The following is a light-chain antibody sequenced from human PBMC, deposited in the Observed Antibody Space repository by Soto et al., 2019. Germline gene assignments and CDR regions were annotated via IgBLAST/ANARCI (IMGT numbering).Light chain of an antibody. J-gene: IGLJ2*01. V-gene: IGLV2-8*01. CDR1: SSDVGGYNY. Sequence: QSVLTQPPSASGSPGQSVTISCIGTSSDVGGYNYVSWHQQHPGKAPKLMIYEVSKRPSGVPDRFSGSKSGNTASLTVSGLQAEHEADYYCSSYAASNNLGVFGGGTQLTVL. CDR2: EVS. CDR3: SSYAASNNLGV.